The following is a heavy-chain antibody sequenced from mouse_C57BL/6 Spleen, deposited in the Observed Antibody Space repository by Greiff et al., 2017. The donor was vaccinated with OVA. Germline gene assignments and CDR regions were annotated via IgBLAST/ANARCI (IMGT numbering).Heavy chain of an antibody. J-gene: IGHJ4*01. CDR2: INPNNGGT. D-gene: IGHD1-1*01. V-gene: IGHV1-26*01. CDR1: GYTFTDYY. Sequence: EVQLQQSGPELVKPGASVKISCKASGYTFTDYYMNWVKQSHGKSLEWIGDINPNNGGTSYNQKFKGKATLTVDKSSSTAYMELRSLTSEDSAVYYCARSPFTAYAMDYWGQGTSVTVSS. CDR3: ARSPFTAYAMDY.